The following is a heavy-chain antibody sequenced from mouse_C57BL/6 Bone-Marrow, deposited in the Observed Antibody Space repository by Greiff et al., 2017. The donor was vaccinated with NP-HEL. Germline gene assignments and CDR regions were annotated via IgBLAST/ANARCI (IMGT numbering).Heavy chain of an antibody. J-gene: IGHJ3*01. Sequence: DVKLVESGPVLVKPGPSVKISCKASGFTFTDYYMHWVKQSHGKSLEWIGLVYPYNGGTSYNQKFKGKATLTVDTSSSTAYMELNSLTSEDSAVYYCARIGYYGSSYPFAYWGQGTLVTVSA. CDR2: VYPYNGGT. CDR1: GFTFTDYY. CDR3: ARIGYYGSSYPFAY. V-gene: IGHV1-36*01. D-gene: IGHD1-1*01.